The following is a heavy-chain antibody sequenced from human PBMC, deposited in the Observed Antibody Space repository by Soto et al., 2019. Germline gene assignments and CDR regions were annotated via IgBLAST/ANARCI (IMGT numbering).Heavy chain of an antibody. J-gene: IGHJ4*02. CDR3: ARGPLAVPNFDY. Sequence: GASVKVSCKASGYTFTSYAMHWVRQAPGQRLEWMGWINAGNGNTKYSQKFQGRVTITRDTSASTAYMELSSLRSEDTAVYYCARGPLAVPNFDYWGQGTLVTVSS. CDR1: GYTFTSYA. V-gene: IGHV1-3*01. CDR2: INAGNGNT.